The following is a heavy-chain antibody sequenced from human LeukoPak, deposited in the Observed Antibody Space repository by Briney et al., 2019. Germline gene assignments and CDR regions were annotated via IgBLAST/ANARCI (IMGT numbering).Heavy chain of an antibody. CDR3: ARGRTGTTVGVDYMDV. CDR2: TYYRSKWYN. D-gene: IGHD1-7*01. Sequence: SQTLSLTCAISGDSVSSNSAAWNWIRQSPSRGLEWLGRTYYRSKWYNDYAVSVKSRITINPVTSKNQFSLQLNSVTPEDTAVYYCARGRTGTTVGVDYMDVWGKGTTVTVSS. J-gene: IGHJ6*03. V-gene: IGHV6-1*01. CDR1: GDSVSSNSAA.